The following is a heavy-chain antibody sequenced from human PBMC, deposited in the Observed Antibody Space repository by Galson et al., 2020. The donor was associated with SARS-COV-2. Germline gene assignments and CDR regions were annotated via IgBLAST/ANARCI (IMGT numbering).Heavy chain of an antibody. D-gene: IGHD3-10*01. J-gene: IGHJ4*02. Sequence: SVKVSCKASGFTFTSSAVQWVRQARGQRLEWIGWIVVGSGNTNYAQKFQERVTITRDMSTSTAYMELSSLRSEDTAVYYCAAALLRYYYGSGSFKYWGQGTLVTVSS. CDR2: IVVGSGNT. V-gene: IGHV1-58*01. CDR1: GFTFTSSA. CDR3: AAALLRYYYGSGSFKY.